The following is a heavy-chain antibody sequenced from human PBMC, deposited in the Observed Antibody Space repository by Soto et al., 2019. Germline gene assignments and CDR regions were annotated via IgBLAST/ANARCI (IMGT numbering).Heavy chain of an antibody. J-gene: IGHJ3*02. Sequence: GGPMRHSYAAAGFNCTGYSGNWVRQAPGKGLEWVSYIRGTTHYADSVKGRFTISRDNARSSLYLQMNSLRADDTAVYYCARDDSFAFDIWGQGTMVTVSS. CDR1: GFNCTGYS. D-gene: IGHD2-21*01. CDR3: ARDDSFAFDI. V-gene: IGHV3-48*01. CDR2: IRGTT.